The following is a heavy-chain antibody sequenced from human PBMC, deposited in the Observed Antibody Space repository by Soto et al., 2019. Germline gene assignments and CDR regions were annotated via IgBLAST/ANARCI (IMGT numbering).Heavy chain of an antibody. CDR2: ISGSGGST. Sequence: PGGSLRLSCAASGFTFSSYAMSWVRQASGKGLEWVSAISGSGGSTYYADSVKGRFTISRDNSKNTLYLQMNSLRAEDTAVYYCARDRGYDAHDYYYNAMDVWGQGTTVTVSS. V-gene: IGHV3-23*01. J-gene: IGHJ6*02. D-gene: IGHD2-15*01. CDR3: ARDRGYDAHDYYYNAMDV. CDR1: GFTFSSYA.